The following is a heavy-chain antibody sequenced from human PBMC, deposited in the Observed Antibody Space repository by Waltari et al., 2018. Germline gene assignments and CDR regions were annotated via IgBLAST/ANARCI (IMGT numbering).Heavy chain of an antibody. Sequence: QLQLQASGPRLVKPSETLSLTCPVSGGPIDRGSSYWGWIRQAPGQGLEWIGNIYHSGRTYYNPSLESRVNMSVETSNNQFSLLLKSVTAADTALYYCARRADYGLDFDSWGQGTLVAVSS. D-gene: IGHD4-17*01. CDR3: ARRADYGLDFDS. CDR1: GGPIDRGSSY. CDR2: IYHSGRT. J-gene: IGHJ4*02. V-gene: IGHV4-39*01.